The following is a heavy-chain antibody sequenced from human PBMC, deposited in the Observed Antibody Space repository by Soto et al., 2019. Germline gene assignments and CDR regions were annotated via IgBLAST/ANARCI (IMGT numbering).Heavy chain of an antibody. J-gene: IGHJ4*02. CDR2: IYYSGIT. CDR1: GVSVCSHY. V-gene: IGHV4-59*04. D-gene: IGHD3-3*01. CDR3: ASRSVELRFLEWSLPYFDY. Sequence: SETPSLSCTVCGVSVCSHYWGWIRQHPGKGLEWIGYIYYSGITDYNPSLKSRVTISEDTPKNQFSLKVTSVTAADTAVYYCASRSVELRFLEWSLPYFDYWGQGALVTVSS.